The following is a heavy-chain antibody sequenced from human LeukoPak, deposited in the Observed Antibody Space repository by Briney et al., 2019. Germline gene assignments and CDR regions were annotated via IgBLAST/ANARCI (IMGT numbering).Heavy chain of an antibody. V-gene: IGHV1-46*01. Sequence: ASVKVFCKASGYTFANYYIHWVRQAPGQGLEWMGIINPSGGFTRYAQKFQGRVTMTRDTSTSTVYMELSSLRSEDTALYYCARQKNDFGDYPDAFDMWGQGTMVTVSS. CDR1: GYTFANYY. CDR2: INPSGGFT. J-gene: IGHJ3*02. D-gene: IGHD4-17*01. CDR3: ARQKNDFGDYPDAFDM.